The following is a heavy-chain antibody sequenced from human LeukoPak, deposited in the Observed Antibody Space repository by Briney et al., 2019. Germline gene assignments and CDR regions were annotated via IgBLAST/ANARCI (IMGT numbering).Heavy chain of an antibody. V-gene: IGHV4-34*01. J-gene: IGHJ4*02. CDR2: INHSGST. Sequence: SETLSLTCAVYGGSFSGYYWSWIRQPPGKGLEWIGEINHSGSTNYNPSLKSRVTISVDTSKNQFSLKLSSVTAADTAVYYCARGLRYCSSTSCYASGVGYYFDYWGQGTLVTVSS. CDR1: GGSFSGYY. CDR3: ARGLRYCSSTSCYASGVGYYFDY. D-gene: IGHD2-2*01.